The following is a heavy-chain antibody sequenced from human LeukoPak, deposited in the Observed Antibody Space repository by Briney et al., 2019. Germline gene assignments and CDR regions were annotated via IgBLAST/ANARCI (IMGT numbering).Heavy chain of an antibody. CDR1: GASISSGSNS. V-gene: IGHV4-61*02. D-gene: IGHD6-19*01. J-gene: IGHJ6*03. CDR2: INTSGTT. CDR3: ARGIAVDFGDSLSASYYYYYMDV. Sequence: PSETLSLTCTVSGASISSGSNSWGWIRQPAGKGLEWIGRINTSGTTNYNPSLKSRVTMSVDTSKNQFSLKLSSVTAADTAVYYCARGIAVDFGDSLSASYYYYYMDVWGKGTTVTISS.